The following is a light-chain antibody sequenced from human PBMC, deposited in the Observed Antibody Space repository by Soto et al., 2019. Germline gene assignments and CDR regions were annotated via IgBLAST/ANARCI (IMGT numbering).Light chain of an antibody. J-gene: IGLJ3*02. Sequence: QSALPQPASVSGSPGQSVTISCTGTSSDVGGFNYVSWYQHYPGEAPKLLIYEVTNRPSGVSSRFSGSKSGNTASLTISGLQDDDDGDYYCSSFTTSNTWVFGGGTKLTVL. CDR3: SSFTTSNTWV. CDR1: SSDVGGFNY. CDR2: EVT. V-gene: IGLV2-14*01.